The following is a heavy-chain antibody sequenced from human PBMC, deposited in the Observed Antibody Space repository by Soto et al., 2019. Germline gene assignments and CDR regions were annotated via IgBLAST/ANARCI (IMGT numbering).Heavy chain of an antibody. J-gene: IGHJ3*02. V-gene: IGHV3-53*04. Sequence: GVSLRLSCAASGFTVGSNYMSWVRQAPGKGLEWVSVIYSGGSTYYADSVKGRFTISRHNSKNTLYLQMNSLRAEDTAVYYCARDLSGSDAFDIWGQGTMVTVSS. CDR2: IYSGGST. D-gene: IGHD2-15*01. CDR3: ARDLSGSDAFDI. CDR1: GFTVGSNY.